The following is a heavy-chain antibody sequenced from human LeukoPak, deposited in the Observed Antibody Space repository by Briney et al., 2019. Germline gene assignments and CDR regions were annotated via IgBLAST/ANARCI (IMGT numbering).Heavy chain of an antibody. J-gene: IGHJ3*02. CDR2: IDSGNGNT. V-gene: IGHV1-3*01. CDR3: YSGYDNDAFDI. CDR1: GYTFTNYA. Sequence: AAVKVSCKASGYTFTNYAIHWERQAPGQRLEWMGWIDSGNGNTRYSQEFQGRVAIIRDTSASTAYMELRSLRSDDTAVYYCYSGYDNDAFDIWGQGTMVTVSS. D-gene: IGHD5-12*01.